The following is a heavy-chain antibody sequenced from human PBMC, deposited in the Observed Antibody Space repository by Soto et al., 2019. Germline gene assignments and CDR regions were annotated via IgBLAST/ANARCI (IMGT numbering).Heavy chain of an antibody. J-gene: IGHJ4*02. CDR1: GFTFSNYW. D-gene: IGHD3-3*01. CDR3: ARAAEKAYYDFWSGYYPPDY. CDR2: INSDGSST. Sequence: GGSLRLSCAASGFTFSNYWMHWVRQAPGKGLVWVSRINSDGSSTTYAESVKGRFTNSRDNAKNTLYLQMNSLRAEDTAVYYCARAAEKAYYDFWSGYYPPDYWGQGILVTVS. V-gene: IGHV3-74*01.